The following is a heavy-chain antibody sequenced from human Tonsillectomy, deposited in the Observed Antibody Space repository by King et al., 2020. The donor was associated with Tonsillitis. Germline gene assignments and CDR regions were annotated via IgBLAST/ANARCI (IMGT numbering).Heavy chain of an antibody. J-gene: IGHJ6*02. Sequence: GQLVESGGGLVQPGRSLRLSCAASGFTFDDYAMHWVRQAPGKGLEWVAGISWNSGSINYADSVKGRFTISRQNAKNSLYQQMNSLRAEDTALYYCAKDRRAYGMDVWGQGTTVTVSS. CDR3: AKDRRAYGMDV. CDR2: ISWNSGSI. CDR1: GFTFDDYA. V-gene: IGHV3-9*01.